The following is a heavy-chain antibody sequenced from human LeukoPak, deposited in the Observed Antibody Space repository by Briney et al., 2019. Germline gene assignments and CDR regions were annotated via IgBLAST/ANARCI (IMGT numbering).Heavy chain of an antibody. D-gene: IGHD5-24*01. CDR1: GYTFTGYY. CDR3: ARQGMATLHAFDI. CDR2: INPNSGGT. V-gene: IGHV1-2*02. Sequence: ASVKVSCKASGYTFTGYYMHWVRQAPGQGLEWMGWINPNSGGTNYAQKLQGRGTMTRDTSISTAYMELSRLRSDDTAVYYCARQGMATLHAFDIWGQGTMVTVSS. J-gene: IGHJ3*02.